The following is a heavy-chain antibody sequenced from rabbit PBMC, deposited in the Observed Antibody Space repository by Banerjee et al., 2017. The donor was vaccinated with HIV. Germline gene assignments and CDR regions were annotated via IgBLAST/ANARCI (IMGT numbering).Heavy chain of an antibody. V-gene: IGHV1S40*01. CDR1: GFDFTSTYY. CDR2: IDTTSGKT. D-gene: IGHD8-1*01. J-gene: IGHJ4*01. Sequence: QSLEESGGDLVKPGASLTLTCKASGFDFTSTYYMCWVRQAPGKGLELIACIDTTSGKTYYASWAKGRFTISKTSSTTVTLQMTSLTVADTATYFCARDAGRGDYIDGVFNLWGQGTLVTVS. CDR3: ARDAGRGDYIDGVFNL.